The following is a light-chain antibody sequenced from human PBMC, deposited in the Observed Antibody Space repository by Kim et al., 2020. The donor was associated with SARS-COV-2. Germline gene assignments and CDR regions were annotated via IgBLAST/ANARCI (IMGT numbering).Light chain of an antibody. CDR3: QAWDSSSGF. Sequence: GDKYAYWYQQKPGQSPLLVIYQDTKRPSGIPERFSGSNSGNTATLTISGTQAMDEADYYCQAWDSSSGFFGTGTKVPVL. V-gene: IGLV3-1*01. CDR1: GDKY. J-gene: IGLJ1*01. CDR2: QDT.